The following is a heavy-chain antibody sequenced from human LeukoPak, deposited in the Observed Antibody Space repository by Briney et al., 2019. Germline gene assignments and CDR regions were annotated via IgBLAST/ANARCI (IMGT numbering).Heavy chain of an antibody. V-gene: IGHV4-39*07. D-gene: IGHD3-10*01. CDR1: GGSISSSSYY. CDR3: ARLRVRGVLVYYYYYMDV. Sequence: PSETLSLTCTVSGGSISSSSYYWGWIRQPPGKGLEWIGSIYYSGSTYYNPSLKSRVTISVDTSKNQFSLKLGSVTAADTAVYYCARLRVRGVLVYYYYYMDVWGKGTTVTISS. J-gene: IGHJ6*03. CDR2: IYYSGST.